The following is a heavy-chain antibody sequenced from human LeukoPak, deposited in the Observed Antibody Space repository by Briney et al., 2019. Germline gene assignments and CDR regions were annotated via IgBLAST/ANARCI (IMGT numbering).Heavy chain of an antibody. D-gene: IGHD6-13*01. CDR2: ISAYNGHT. CDR3: ARDRSSGWSGECFQH. V-gene: IGHV1-18*01. Sequence: VASVKVSCTASGYTFTSYGISWVRQAPGQGLEWMGWISAYNGHTNYAQKLQGRVTMTTDTSTSTAYMELRSLRSDDTAVYYCARDRSSGWSGECFQHWGQGTLVTVSS. J-gene: IGHJ1*01. CDR1: GYTFTSYG.